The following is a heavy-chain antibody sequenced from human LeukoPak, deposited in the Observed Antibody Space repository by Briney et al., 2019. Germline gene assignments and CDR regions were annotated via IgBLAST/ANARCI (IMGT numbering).Heavy chain of an antibody. V-gene: IGHV4-59*01. D-gene: IGHD3-10*01. CDR1: GGSISSYY. CDR3: AGRYYYGSGSSYYYYMDV. CDR2: IYYSGST. Sequence: SETLSLTCTVSGGSISSYYWSWIRQPPGKGLEWIGYIYYSGSTNYNPSLKSRVTISVDTSKNQFSLKLSSVTAADTAVYYCAGRYYYGSGSSYYYYMDVWGKGTTVTISS. J-gene: IGHJ6*03.